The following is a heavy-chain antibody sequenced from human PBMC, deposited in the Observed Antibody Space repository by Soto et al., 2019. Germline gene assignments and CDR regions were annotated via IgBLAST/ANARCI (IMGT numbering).Heavy chain of an antibody. D-gene: IGHD6-6*01. CDR3: ARARGYYSSSRRGGFDP. Sequence: SETLSLTCAAYGGSFSGYYWSWIRQPPGKGLEWIGEINHSGSTNYNPSLKSRVTISVDTSKNQFSLKLSSVTAADTAVYYCARARGYYSSSRRGGFDPWGQGTLVTVSS. CDR1: GGSFSGYY. V-gene: IGHV4-34*01. CDR2: INHSGST. J-gene: IGHJ5*02.